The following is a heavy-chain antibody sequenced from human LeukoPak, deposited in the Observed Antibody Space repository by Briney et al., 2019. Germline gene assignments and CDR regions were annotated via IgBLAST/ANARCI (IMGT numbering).Heavy chain of an antibody. V-gene: IGHV1-8*03. J-gene: IGHJ6*03. D-gene: IGHD4-17*01. CDR1: GYTFTSYD. Sequence: ASVKVSCKASGYTFTSYDINWVRQATGQGLEWRGWMNPDSGNTGYAQKFQGRVTITRNTTISTAYMELSSLRSEDTAVYYCARALYDYGDYNYYYYYYMDVWGKGTTVTVSS. CDR2: MNPDSGNT. CDR3: ARALYDYGDYNYYYYYYMDV.